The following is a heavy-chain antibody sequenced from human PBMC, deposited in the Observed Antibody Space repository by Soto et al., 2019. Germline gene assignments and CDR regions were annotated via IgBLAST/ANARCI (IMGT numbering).Heavy chain of an antibody. D-gene: IGHD3-22*01. V-gene: IGHV4-31*03. CDR2: IYDSGSA. CDR1: GGSISSGGYY. Sequence: QVQLQESGPGLVKPSQTLSLTCTVSGGSISSGGYYWSWVRQRPGKGLEWMGNIYDSGSAYYNPSLKSRVTVSVDTSKNHFSLQLSSVTAADTAVYYCARDGGYSESGGYYTYDDLDVWGQGTMVIVSS. J-gene: IGHJ3*01. CDR3: ARDGGYSESGGYYTYDDLDV.